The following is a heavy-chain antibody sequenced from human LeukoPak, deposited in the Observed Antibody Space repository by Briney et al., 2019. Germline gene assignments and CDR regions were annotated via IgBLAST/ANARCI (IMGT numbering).Heavy chain of an antibody. J-gene: IGHJ6*04. CDR1: GFTFSSYA. D-gene: IGHD1-1*01. CDR2: ISYDGSNK. CDR3: ARDEPYNWNGVGYYYYGMDV. V-gene: IGHV3-30*04. Sequence: PGRSLRLSCAASGFTFSSYAMHWVRQAPGKGLEWVAVISYDGSNKYYADSVKGRFTISRDNSKNTPYLQMNSLRAEDTAVYYCARDEPYNWNGVGYYYYGMDVWGKGTTVTVSS.